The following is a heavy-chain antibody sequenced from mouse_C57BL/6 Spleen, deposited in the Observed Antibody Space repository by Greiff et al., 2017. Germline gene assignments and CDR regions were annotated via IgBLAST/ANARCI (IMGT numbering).Heavy chain of an antibody. Sequence: QVQLKESGPGLVQPSQSLSITCTVSGFSLTSYGVHWVRQSPGKGLEWLGVIWSGGSKDYNAAFIYRLSTIKDNSKGQVFFKMNSLQADDTAIYYCARNNRDVGYFDVWGTGTTVTVSS. CDR3: ARNNRDVGYFDV. V-gene: IGHV2-2*01. J-gene: IGHJ1*03. CDR2: IWSGGSK. CDR1: GFSLTSYG. D-gene: IGHD4-1*01.